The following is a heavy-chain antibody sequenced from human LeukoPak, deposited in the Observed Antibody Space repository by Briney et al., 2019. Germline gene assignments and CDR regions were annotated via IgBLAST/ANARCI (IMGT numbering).Heavy chain of an antibody. D-gene: IGHD3-10*01. Sequence: SETLSLTCTVSGGSISSYYWSWIRQPPGKGLEWIGYIYYSGSTNYNLSLKSRVTMSVDTSKNQFSLKLSSVTAADTAVYYCARALPPTMVRGVGHDAFDIWGQGTMVTVSS. CDR2: IYYSGST. CDR3: ARALPPTMVRGVGHDAFDI. V-gene: IGHV4-59*12. J-gene: IGHJ3*02. CDR1: GGSISSYY.